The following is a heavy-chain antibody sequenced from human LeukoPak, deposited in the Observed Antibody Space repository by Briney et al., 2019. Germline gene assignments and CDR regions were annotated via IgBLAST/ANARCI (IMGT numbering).Heavy chain of an antibody. CDR2: IYYSGST. D-gene: IGHD3-3*01. CDR3: ARGPPAGGRYDFWSGYYTFDY. V-gene: IGHV4-61*01. CDR1: GGSVSSGSYY. J-gene: IGHJ4*02. Sequence: SETLSLTCTVSGGSVSSGSYYWSWIRQPPGKGLEWIGYIYYSGSTNYNPSLKSRVTISVDTSKNQFSLKLSSVTAADTAVYYCARGPPAGGRYDFWSGYYTFDYWGQGTLVTVSS.